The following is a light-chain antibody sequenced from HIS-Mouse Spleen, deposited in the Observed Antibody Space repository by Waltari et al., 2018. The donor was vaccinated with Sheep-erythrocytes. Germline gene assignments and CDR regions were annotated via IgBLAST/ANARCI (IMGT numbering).Light chain of an antibody. Sequence: DLQMTQSPSSMSASVGDRVPTTCRASQAISNYLAWYQQKPGKVPKLLIYASSTLQAVVPSRFSGSGSGTDFTLTISSLQPEDVATYYCQKYNSAPRTFGQGTKVEIK. J-gene: IGKJ1*01. CDR1: QAISNY. V-gene: IGKV1-27*01. CDR3: QKYNSAPRT. CDR2: ASS.